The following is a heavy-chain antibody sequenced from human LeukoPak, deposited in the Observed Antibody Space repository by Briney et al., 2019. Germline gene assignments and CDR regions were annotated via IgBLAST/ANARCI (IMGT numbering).Heavy chain of an antibody. CDR3: ARGRRDGYTLYYMDV. J-gene: IGHJ6*03. D-gene: IGHD5-24*01. Sequence: SETLSLTCTVSGGSITSSSYYWGWIRQPPGKGLEWIGSIYYSGSTYYNPSVKSRVTISVDTSKNQFSLKLSSVTAADTAVYYCARGRRDGYTLYYMDVWAKGTTVTISS. CDR1: GGSITSSSYY. V-gene: IGHV4-39*01. CDR2: IYYSGST.